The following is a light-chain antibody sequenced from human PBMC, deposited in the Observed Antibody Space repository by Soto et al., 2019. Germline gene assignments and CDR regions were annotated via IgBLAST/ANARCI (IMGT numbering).Light chain of an antibody. J-gene: IGLJ2*01. Sequence: QAVVTQEPSLTVSPGGTVTLTCASSTGAVTSNHYPNWFQQKPGQAPRALIYGTNKKHSWTPARFSGSLLGDKAALTLSGVQPEDEAEYYCLLYDGGARVFGGGTKLTVL. CDR2: GTN. CDR3: LLYDGGARV. V-gene: IGLV7-43*01. CDR1: TGAVTSNHY.